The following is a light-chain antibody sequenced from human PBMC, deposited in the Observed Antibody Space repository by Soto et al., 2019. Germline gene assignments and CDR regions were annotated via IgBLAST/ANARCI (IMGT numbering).Light chain of an antibody. Sequence: EIVLTQSPGTLSLSPGETASLSCRASQSVISDFLAWYQQTRGQPPRLLIYDASKRATGIPARFSGSGSGTAFTLTISRLEPEDLAVYYCQQYDRSPRTFGQGTKVEIK. V-gene: IGKV3-20*01. CDR2: DAS. CDR1: QSVISDF. CDR3: QQYDRSPRT. J-gene: IGKJ1*01.